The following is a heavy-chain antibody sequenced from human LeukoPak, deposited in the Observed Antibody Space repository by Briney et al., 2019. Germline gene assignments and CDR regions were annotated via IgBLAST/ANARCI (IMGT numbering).Heavy chain of an antibody. CDR1: GGSFNRYS. CDR3: ARGFFDYLLYNGGYYWYFYGLDV. V-gene: IGHV4-34*01. J-gene: IGHJ6*02. Sequence: SETLSLTCAVYGGSFNRYSWTGLRQSPGEGPEWIGEVNHGGSTNYSPSLKSRVTISVDTSKNQFSLRLKSVTAADTALYYCARGFFDYLLYNGGYYWYFYGLDVWGQGTMVAVPS. CDR2: VNHGGST. D-gene: IGHD3-3*01.